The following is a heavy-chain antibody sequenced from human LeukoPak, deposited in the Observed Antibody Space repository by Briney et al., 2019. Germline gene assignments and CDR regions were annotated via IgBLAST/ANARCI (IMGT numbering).Heavy chain of an antibody. CDR1: GFTFSSYS. D-gene: IGHD6-19*01. CDR2: VSSSSSYI. J-gene: IGHJ4*02. V-gene: IGHV3-21*01. CDR3: AREEQWLVSAIDY. Sequence: PGGSLRLSCAASGFTFSSYSMNWVRQAPGKGLEWVSSVSSSSSYIYYADSVKGRFTISRDNAKNSLYLQMNCLRAEDTAVYYCAREEQWLVSAIDYWGQGTLVTVSS.